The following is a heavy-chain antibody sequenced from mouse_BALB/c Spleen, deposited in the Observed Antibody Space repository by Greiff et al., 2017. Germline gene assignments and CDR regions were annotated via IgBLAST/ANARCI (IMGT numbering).Heavy chain of an antibody. J-gene: IGHJ3*01. CDR1: GYNFTSYW. D-gene: IGHD2-3*01. CDR2: IYPGSGST. CDR3: AREVPIYDGTPFAY. Sequence: QVQLQQSGAELVKPGTSVKLSCKASGYNFTSYWINWVKLRPGQGLEWIGDIYPGSGSTNYNEKFKSKATLTVDTSSSTAYMQLSSLASEDSALYYCAREVPIYDGTPFAYWGQGTLGTVSA. V-gene: IGHV1-55*01.